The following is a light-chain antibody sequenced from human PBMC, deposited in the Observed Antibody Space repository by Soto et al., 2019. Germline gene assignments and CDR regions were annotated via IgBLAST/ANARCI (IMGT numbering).Light chain of an antibody. J-gene: IGLJ1*01. V-gene: IGLV2-23*01. Sequence: QSVLTQPASVSGSPGQSIAISCTGISSDVGSDNLVSWYQQHPGKAPKLMIYEGSKRPSGVSNRFSGSKSGNTASLTISGLQAEDEAYYYCCSYTGSSTYYVFGTGTKVTVL. CDR2: EGS. CDR3: CSYTGSSTYYV. CDR1: SSDVGSDNL.